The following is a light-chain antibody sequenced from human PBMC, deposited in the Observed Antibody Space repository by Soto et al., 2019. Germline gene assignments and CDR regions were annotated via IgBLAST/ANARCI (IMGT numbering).Light chain of an antibody. CDR1: QGISNY. J-gene: IGKJ5*01. V-gene: IGKV1-27*01. Sequence: DIQMTQSPSSLSASVGDRFTITCRASQGISNYLAWYQQKPGKVPKLLIYAASTLQSGVPARFSGSGSGTEFTLTISSLQSEDFAVYYCQQYNNWPPITFGQGTRLEIK. CDR2: AAS. CDR3: QQYNNWPPIT.